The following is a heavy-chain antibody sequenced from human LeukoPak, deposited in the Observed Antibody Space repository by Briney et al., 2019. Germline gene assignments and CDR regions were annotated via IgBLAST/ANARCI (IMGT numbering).Heavy chain of an antibody. J-gene: IGHJ4*02. CDR1: GYTFTSYA. V-gene: IGHV1-3*01. CDR2: INAGNGNT. D-gene: IGHD2-15*01. CDR3: ARDRRDCSGGSCYYLLSY. Sequence: GASVKVSCKASGYTFTSYAMHWVRQAPGQRLEWMGWINAGNGNTKYSQKFQGRVTITRDTSASTAYMELGSLRSEDTAVYYCARDRRDCSGGSCYYLLSYWGQGTLVTVSS.